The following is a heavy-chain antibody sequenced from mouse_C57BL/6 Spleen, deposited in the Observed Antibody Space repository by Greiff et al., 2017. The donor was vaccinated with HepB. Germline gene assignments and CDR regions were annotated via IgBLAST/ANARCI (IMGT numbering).Heavy chain of an antibody. CDR1: GYTFPDYE. Sequence: VQLQQSGAELVRPGASVTLSCKASGYTFPDYEMHWVQPTPVHGLEWIGAIDPETGGTAYNQKFKGKAILTADKSSSTAYMELRSLTSEDSAVYYCTRGYPLSYWGQGTTLTVSS. V-gene: IGHV1-15*01. J-gene: IGHJ2*01. CDR3: TRGYPLSY. CDR2: IDPETGGT.